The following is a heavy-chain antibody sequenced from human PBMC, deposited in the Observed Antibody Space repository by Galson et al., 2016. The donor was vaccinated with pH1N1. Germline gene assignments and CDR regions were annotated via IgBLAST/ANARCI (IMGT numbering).Heavy chain of an antibody. Sequence: SVKVSCRASGYPFTRYYFHWVRQAPGQGLEWIGVIDPSNGGTTYAQKFQARVTMTRDTSTSTVYMDLSSLKAGDTAVYYCTRDLGRLRDYWGQGTLVTVSS. J-gene: IGHJ4*02. CDR2: IDPSNGGT. CDR3: TRDLGRLRDY. V-gene: IGHV1-46*01. CDR1: GYPFTRYY. D-gene: IGHD1-26*01.